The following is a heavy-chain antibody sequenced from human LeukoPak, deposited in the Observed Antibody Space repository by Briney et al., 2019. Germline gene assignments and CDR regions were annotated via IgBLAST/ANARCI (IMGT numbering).Heavy chain of an antibody. CDR2: IYTGGSV. CDR1: GFTVSSNY. J-gene: IGHJ4*02. D-gene: IGHD2-21*01. Sequence: GGSLRLSCAASGFTVSSNYMSWVRQAPGKGLEWVSVIYTGGSVYYADSVKGRFTISRDNSRNTPYLQMDSLRSEDTAVYYCARDFFPIVDSTWYEIGYWGQGTLVTVSS. CDR3: ARDFFPIVDSTWYEIGY. V-gene: IGHV3-53*05.